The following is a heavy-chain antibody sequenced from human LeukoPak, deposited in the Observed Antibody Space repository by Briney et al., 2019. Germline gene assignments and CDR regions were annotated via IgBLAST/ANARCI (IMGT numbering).Heavy chain of an antibody. Sequence: GGSLRLSCAASGFTFSSYSMNWVRQAPGKGLEWVSYISSSSTIYYADSVKGRFTISRDNAKNSLYLQMNSLKDEDTAVYYCARAGSYYYYYMDVWGKGTTVTVSS. CDR1: GFTFSSYS. CDR3: ARAGSYYYYYMDV. V-gene: IGHV3-48*02. CDR2: ISSSSTI. J-gene: IGHJ6*03.